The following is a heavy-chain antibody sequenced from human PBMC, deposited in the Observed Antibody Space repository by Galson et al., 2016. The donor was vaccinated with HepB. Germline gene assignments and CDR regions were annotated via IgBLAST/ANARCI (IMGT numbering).Heavy chain of an antibody. J-gene: IGHJ5*02. CDR3: ERAAGPGKVDWFDP. CDR2: IIRDGSKT. CDR1: GFIFSNYA. V-gene: IGHV3-23*01. D-gene: IGHD6-13*01. Sequence: SLRLSCAASGFIFSNYAMIWVRQAPGKGLEWVARIIRDGSKTSIADSAKGRFSISRDNSKNTLYLQMNSLRADDTAVYDYERAAGPGKVDWFDPWGQGTLVTVAS.